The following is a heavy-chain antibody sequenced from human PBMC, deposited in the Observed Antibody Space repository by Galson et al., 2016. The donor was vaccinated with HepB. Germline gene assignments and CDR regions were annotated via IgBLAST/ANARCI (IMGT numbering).Heavy chain of an antibody. CDR1: GFNFSGYA. Sequence: SLRLSCAASGFNFSGYAMHWVRQAPGKGLEWVSLISHDGHNEHLIDSVKGRFTLPRDNSKSILYLQMDRLRPEDTATYYCAHLTIWEKWSVPWGQGTLVIVSS. CDR3: AHLTIWEKWSVP. D-gene: IGHD7-27*01. V-gene: IGHV3-30*04. CDR2: ISHDGHNE. J-gene: IGHJ5*01.